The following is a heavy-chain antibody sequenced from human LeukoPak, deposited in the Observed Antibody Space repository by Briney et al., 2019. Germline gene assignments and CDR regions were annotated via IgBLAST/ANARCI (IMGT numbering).Heavy chain of an antibody. CDR2: ISGSGSST. Sequence: PGGSLRLSCAASGFTFSGYAMNWVRQAPGKGLEWVSVISGSGSSTYYADSVEGRLTISRDNSMNTLYLQMNSLRAEDTAVYYCAKDRGSSSSDWYFDLWGRGTVVTVSS. V-gene: IGHV3-23*01. CDR1: GFTFSGYA. J-gene: IGHJ2*01. D-gene: IGHD6-6*01. CDR3: AKDRGSSSSDWYFDL.